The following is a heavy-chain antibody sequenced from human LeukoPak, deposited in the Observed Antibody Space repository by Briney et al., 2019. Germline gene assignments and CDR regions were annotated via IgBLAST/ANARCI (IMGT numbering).Heavy chain of an antibody. CDR1: GFTFSSYG. CDR3: AKASNPYGDYLTFDY. V-gene: IGHV3-30*18. Sequence: GGSLRLSCAASGFTFSSYGMHWVRQAPGKGLEWVAVISYDGSNKYYADSVKGRFTISRDNSKNTLYLQMNSLRAEDMAVYYCAKASNPYGDYLTFDYWGQGTLVTVSS. CDR2: ISYDGSNK. J-gene: IGHJ4*02. D-gene: IGHD4-17*01.